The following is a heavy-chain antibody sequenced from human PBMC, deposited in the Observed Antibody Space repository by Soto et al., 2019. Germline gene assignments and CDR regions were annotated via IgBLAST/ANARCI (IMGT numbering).Heavy chain of an antibody. CDR1: GFSLSTSGVG. V-gene: IGHV2-5*02. D-gene: IGHD3-22*01. CDR2: IYWDDDK. J-gene: IGHJ2*01. Sequence: QITLKESGPTLVKPTQTLTLTCTFSGFSLSTSGVGVGWIRQPPGKALEWLALIYWDDDKRYSPSLKSRLTITKDTSKNQVVLTMTNMDPVDTATYYCAHSVQKVYYYDSGGYFDLWGRGTLVTVSS. CDR3: AHSVQKVYYYDSGGYFDL.